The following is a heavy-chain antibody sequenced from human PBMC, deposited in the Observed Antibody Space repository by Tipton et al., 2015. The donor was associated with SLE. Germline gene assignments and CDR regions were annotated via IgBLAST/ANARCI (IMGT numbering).Heavy chain of an antibody. CDR1: GGSISSYY. CDR2: INSDGSST. J-gene: IGHJ6*03. Sequence: LSLTCTVSGGSISSYYWSWVRQPPGKGLVWVSRINSDGSSTRYADSGKGRFTISRDNAKNTLYLQMNSLTAEDTAVYYCTREYPGYYYYLDVWGKGTTVTVSS. V-gene: IGHV3-74*01. CDR3: TREYPGYYYYLDV. D-gene: IGHD2-2*01.